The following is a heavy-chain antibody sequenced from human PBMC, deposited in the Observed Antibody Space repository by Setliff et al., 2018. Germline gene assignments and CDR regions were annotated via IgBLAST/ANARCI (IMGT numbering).Heavy chain of an antibody. V-gene: IGHV4-34*01. D-gene: IGHD3-16*02. J-gene: IGHJ6*02. CDR3: ARGKVLYDYVWGSYRYEDYYYGMDV. Sequence: SETLSLTCAVYGGSFSGYYWSWIRQPPGKGLEWIGEINHSGSTNYNPSLKSRVTISVDTSKNQLSLKLSSVTAADTAVYYCARGKVLYDYVWGSYRYEDYYYGMDVWGQGTTVTVS. CDR2: INHSGST. CDR1: GGSFSGYY.